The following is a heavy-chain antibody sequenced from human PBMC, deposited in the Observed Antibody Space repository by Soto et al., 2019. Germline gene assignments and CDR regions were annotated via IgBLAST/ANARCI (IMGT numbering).Heavy chain of an antibody. V-gene: IGHV4-59*01. J-gene: IGHJ6*02. D-gene: IGHD3-22*01. CDR1: GGSISSYY. CDR3: ARTPIPYYYYSSGYPAAAYGMDV. Sequence: SETLSLTCTVSGGSISSYYWSWIRQPPGKGLEGIGYIYYSGSTNYNPSLKSRVTISVDTSKNQFSLKLSSVTAADTALYYCARTPIPYYYYSSGYPAAAYGMDVWGQGTTVTVSS. CDR2: IYYSGST.